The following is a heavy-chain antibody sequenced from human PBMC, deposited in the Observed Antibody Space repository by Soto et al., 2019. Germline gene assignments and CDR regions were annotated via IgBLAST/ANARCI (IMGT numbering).Heavy chain of an antibody. CDR3: ARKYVTIFGVVTADY. V-gene: IGHV5-10-1*01. D-gene: IGHD3-3*01. CDR2: IDPSDSHT. CDR1: GYSFTSYW. J-gene: IGHJ4*02. Sequence: GASLKVSCKGSGYSFTSYWIRWVRQMHGIGLESMGRIDPSDSHTNYISSFQGHVTISADKSISTAYLQWSSLKASDTAMYYCARKYVTIFGVVTADYWGQGTLVTVSS.